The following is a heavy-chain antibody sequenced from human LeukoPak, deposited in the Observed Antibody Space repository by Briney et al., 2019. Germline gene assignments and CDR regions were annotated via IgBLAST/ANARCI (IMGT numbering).Heavy chain of an antibody. CDR1: GYTFTGYY. Sequence: ASVKVSCKASGYTFTGYYMHWVRQAPGQGLEWMGWINPNSGGTNYAQKFQGRVTMTRDTSISTAYMELSRLRSDDTAVYYCAREYDILTGPPRSFDYWGQGTLVTVSS. J-gene: IGHJ4*02. CDR3: AREYDILTGPPRSFDY. D-gene: IGHD3-9*01. CDR2: INPNSGGT. V-gene: IGHV1-2*02.